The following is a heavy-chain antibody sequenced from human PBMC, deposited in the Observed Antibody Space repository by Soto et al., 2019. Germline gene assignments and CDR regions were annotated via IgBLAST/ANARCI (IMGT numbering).Heavy chain of an antibody. CDR1: GFSFSTYA. Sequence: EVQLLESGGGLVQPGGSLRLSCAASGFSFSTYAMSWVRQAPGKGLEWVSAISGSGGSTYYADSVKGRFTISRDNSKNTRYLQMNSLRAEDTAVYYCAKDPSTTVTMVIAFDIWGQGTMVTVSS. J-gene: IGHJ3*02. CDR3: AKDPSTTVTMVIAFDI. D-gene: IGHD4-17*01. V-gene: IGHV3-23*01. CDR2: ISGSGGST.